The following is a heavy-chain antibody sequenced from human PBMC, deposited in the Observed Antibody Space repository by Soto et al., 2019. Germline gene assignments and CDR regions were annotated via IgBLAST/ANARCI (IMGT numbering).Heavy chain of an antibody. V-gene: IGHV3-30*18. Sequence: QVQLVESGGGVVQPGRSLRLSCAASGFTFSSFAMHWVRQAPGKGLEWVAVMSHDGGNYYYADSVQGRFSISRDSSKNTLHLQMNSLRPEDTAIYYCGKDETFYTFVWGGSRSSLNIDYWGQGTLVTVSS. CDR1: GFTFSSFA. J-gene: IGHJ4*02. CDR3: GKDETFYTFVWGGSRSSLNIDY. D-gene: IGHD3-16*02. CDR2: MSHDGGNY.